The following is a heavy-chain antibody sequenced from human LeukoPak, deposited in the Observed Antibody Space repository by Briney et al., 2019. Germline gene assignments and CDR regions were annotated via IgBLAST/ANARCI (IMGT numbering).Heavy chain of an antibody. Sequence: ASVKVSCKASGYTFTSYYMHWVRQAPGQGLEWMGIINPSGGSTSYAQKFQGRVTMTRDTSTSTVYMELSSLRSEDTAVYYCARDSPYYDILTGYYNNWFDPWGQGTLVTVPS. V-gene: IGHV1-46*01. J-gene: IGHJ5*02. CDR1: GYTFTSYY. D-gene: IGHD3-9*01. CDR2: INPSGGST. CDR3: ARDSPYYDILTGYYNNWFDP.